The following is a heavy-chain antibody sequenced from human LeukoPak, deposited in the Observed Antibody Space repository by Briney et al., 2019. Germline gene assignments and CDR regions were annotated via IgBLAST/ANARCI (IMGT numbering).Heavy chain of an antibody. Sequence: PGGSLRLSCEASGFTFSTYWMNWVRQAPGKGREWVANIKPDGSEKNYADSVRGRVTISRDNTKNSLFLQMNSLRVDDSAVYYCARAGTRRWQWHLIDYWGQGILVTVSS. J-gene: IGHJ4*01. CDR1: GFTFSTYW. CDR3: ARAGTRRWQWHLIDY. V-gene: IGHV3-7*01. CDR2: IKPDGSEK. D-gene: IGHD6-19*01.